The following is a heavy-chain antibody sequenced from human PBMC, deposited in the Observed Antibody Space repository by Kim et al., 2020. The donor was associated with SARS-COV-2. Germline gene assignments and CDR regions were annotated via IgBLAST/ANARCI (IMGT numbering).Heavy chain of an antibody. J-gene: IGHJ4*02. V-gene: IGHV1-2*06. CDR1: GYTFTGYY. CDR3: AVDYVGQYGFFEY. Sequence: ASVKVSCKASGYTFTGYYMHWVRQVPGQGLEWMGRIKSNSGDTDYAQKFQGRFTMTRDTSITTAYMEMNILGSDDLAVYYCAVDYVGQYGFFEYWGEGTL. CDR2: IKSNSGDT. D-gene: IGHD3-10*01.